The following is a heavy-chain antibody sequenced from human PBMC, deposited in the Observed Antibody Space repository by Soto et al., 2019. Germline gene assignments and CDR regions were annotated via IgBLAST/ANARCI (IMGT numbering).Heavy chain of an antibody. D-gene: IGHD2-15*01. J-gene: IGHJ6*02. Sequence: SETLSVTCAVYGGSFSGYYWSLIRPPPGKGLEWIGEINHSGSTNYNPSLKSRVTISVDTSKNQFSLQLSSVTAADTAMYYCARGDNIVRNFGMDVWGQGTTVTVSS. CDR2: INHSGST. CDR1: GGSFSGYY. V-gene: IGHV4-34*01. CDR3: ARGDNIVRNFGMDV.